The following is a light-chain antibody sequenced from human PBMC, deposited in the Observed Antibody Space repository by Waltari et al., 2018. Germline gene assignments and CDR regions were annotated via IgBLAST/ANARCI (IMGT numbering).Light chain of an antibody. Sequence: QSVVTQPPSVSGTPGQRVTISCSGSNSNIGSNDVNWYQQLPGTAPKLLIYNNNQRPAGVPYRCSCSKSGSSASLAISGLQSEDEGDYYCASWDDSLTGSWVFGGGTKLTVL. J-gene: IGLJ3*02. V-gene: IGLV1-44*01. CDR1: NSNIGSND. CDR3: ASWDDSLTGSWV. CDR2: NNN.